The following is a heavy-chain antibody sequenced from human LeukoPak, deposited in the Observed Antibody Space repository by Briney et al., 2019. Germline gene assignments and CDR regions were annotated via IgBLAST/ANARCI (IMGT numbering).Heavy chain of an antibody. CDR1: GGSFSGYY. Sequence: PSETLSLTCAVYGGSFSGYYWSWIRQPPGKGLEWIGEINHSGSTNYNPSLKSRVTISVDTSKNQFSLKLSSVTAADTAVYYCARGRIRSARPTPQTRDLRISAFDIWGQGTMVTVSS. J-gene: IGHJ3*02. CDR3: ARGRIRSARPTPQTRDLRISAFDI. CDR2: INHSGST. V-gene: IGHV4-34*01. D-gene: IGHD1-1*01.